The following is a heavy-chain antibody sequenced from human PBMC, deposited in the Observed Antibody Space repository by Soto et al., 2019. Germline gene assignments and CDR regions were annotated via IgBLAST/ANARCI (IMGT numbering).Heavy chain of an antibody. CDR1: GYTFTSYA. J-gene: IGHJ4*02. CDR2: INAGNGNT. Sequence: QVQLVQSGAEEKKPGASVKVSCKASGYTFTSYAIHWVRHAPGQRLEWMGWINAGNGNTKYSQKLQGRVTITRDTSASTAYMELSSLRSEDTAVYCCARGLGGYYPPFDYWGQGTLVIVSS. CDR3: ARGLGGYYPPFDY. D-gene: IGHD3-22*01. V-gene: IGHV1-3*05.